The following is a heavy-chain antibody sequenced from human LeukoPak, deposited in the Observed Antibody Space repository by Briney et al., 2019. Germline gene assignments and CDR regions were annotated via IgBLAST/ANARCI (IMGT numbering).Heavy chain of an antibody. CDR1: GFTFSSYG. Sequence: GGSLRLSCAASGFTFSSYGMHWVRQAPGKGLEWVAFIRHDGSNKYYADSVKGRFTISRDNSKNTLYLQMNNLRAEDTAIYYCAKAANYDILTGYYLDYWGQGTLVTVSS. D-gene: IGHD3-9*01. J-gene: IGHJ4*02. CDR3: AKAANYDILTGYYLDY. CDR2: IRHDGSNK. V-gene: IGHV3-30*02.